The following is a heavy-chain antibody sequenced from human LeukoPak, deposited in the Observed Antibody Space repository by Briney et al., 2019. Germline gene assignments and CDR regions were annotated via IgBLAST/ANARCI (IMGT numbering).Heavy chain of an antibody. CDR3: ARGGGYCSGGSCCGRGSFDY. CDR2: INSGGSST. V-gene: IGHV3-74*01. J-gene: IGHJ4*02. CDR1: GFTFSSYW. Sequence: PGGSLRLSCAASGFTFSSYWMLWVRPAPGKGLVWVSRINSGGSSTSYADSVKGQFTISRDNAKNTLYLQMNSLRAEDTAVYYCARGGGYCSGGSCCGRGSFDYWGQGTLVTVSS. D-gene: IGHD2-15*01.